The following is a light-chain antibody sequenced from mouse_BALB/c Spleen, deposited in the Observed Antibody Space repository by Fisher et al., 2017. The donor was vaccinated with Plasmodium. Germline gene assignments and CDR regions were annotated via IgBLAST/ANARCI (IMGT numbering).Light chain of an antibody. CDR2: YGS. Sequence: DIVMTQTPATLSVTPGDGVSLSCRASQSINNYLHWYQQRSHESPRLLINYGSRSISGLPSRFSGSGSGTDFTLSIDSVETEDFGMYFCQQSNSWPLTFGAGTKLELK. CDR3: QQSNSWPLT. J-gene: IGKJ5*01. CDR1: QSINNY. V-gene: IGKV5-45*01.